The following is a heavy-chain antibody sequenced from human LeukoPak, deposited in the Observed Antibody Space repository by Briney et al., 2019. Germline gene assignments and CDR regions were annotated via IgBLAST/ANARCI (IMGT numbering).Heavy chain of an antibody. Sequence: ASVKVSCKASGGTFSSYAISWVRQAPGQGLEWMGGIIPIFGTANYAQKFQGRVTITADKSTSTAYMELSSLRSEDTAVYYCARDSRLAYCGGDCSDAFDIWGQGTMVTVS. CDR3: ARDSRLAYCGGDCSDAFDI. J-gene: IGHJ3*02. D-gene: IGHD2-21*01. CDR2: IIPIFGTA. V-gene: IGHV1-69*06. CDR1: GGTFSSYA.